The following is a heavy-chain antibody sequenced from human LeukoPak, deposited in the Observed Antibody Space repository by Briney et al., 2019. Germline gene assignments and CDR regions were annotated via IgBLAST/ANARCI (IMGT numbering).Heavy chain of an antibody. J-gene: IGHJ4*02. CDR3: ARETAYSFDY. CDR2: ISSTSSTV. D-gene: IGHD1-26*01. Sequence: GGSLRLSCVLSGFTFSGYSMIWVRQAPGKGLEWMSYISSTSSTVYYADSVKGRFTISRDNAKNSLYLQMNSLRDEDTAVYYCARETAYSFDYWGQGTLVTVSS. V-gene: IGHV3-48*02. CDR1: GFTFSGYS.